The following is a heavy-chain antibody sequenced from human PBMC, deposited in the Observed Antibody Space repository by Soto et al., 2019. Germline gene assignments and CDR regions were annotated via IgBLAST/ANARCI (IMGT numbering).Heavy chain of an antibody. CDR1: GFTFSSYG. CDR3: TSDGAAGYGSGEFDY. D-gene: IGHD3-10*01. Sequence: QVQLVDSGGGVVQPGRSLRLSCVASGFTFSSYGMHWVRQAPGKGLEWVAVISYDGSNKYYADSVKGRFTISRDNSKNTLFLQMNSLRAEDTAMYYCTSDGAAGYGSGEFDYWGQGTLVTVSS. V-gene: IGHV3-30*03. CDR2: ISYDGSNK. J-gene: IGHJ4*02.